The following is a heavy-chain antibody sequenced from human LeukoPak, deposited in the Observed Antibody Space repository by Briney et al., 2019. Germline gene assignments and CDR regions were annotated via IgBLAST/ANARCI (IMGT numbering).Heavy chain of an antibody. CDR1: GFTFSSYA. J-gene: IGHJ6*02. CDR2: ISYDGSNK. V-gene: IGHV3-30*18. CDR3: TKDLSRITRTYYGMDV. D-gene: IGHD1-20*01. Sequence: GGSLRLSCAASGFTFSSYAMSWVRQAPGKGLEWVAVISYDGSNKYYADSVKGRFTISRDNSKNTLYLQMNSLRAEDTAVYYCTKDLSRITRTYYGMDVWGQGTTVTVSS.